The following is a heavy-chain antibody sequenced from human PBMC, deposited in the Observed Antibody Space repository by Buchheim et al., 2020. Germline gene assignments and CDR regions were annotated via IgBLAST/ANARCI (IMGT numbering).Heavy chain of an antibody. Sequence: QVQLQQWGAGLLKPSETLSLTCAAYGGSFSGYYWSWIRQPPGKGLEWIGEINHSGSTNYNPSLKSRVTISVDTSKKQLALKLPSVTGADTAAYYCARGLRITMVRGVVDYYCGMDVWGQGTT. V-gene: IGHV4-34*01. J-gene: IGHJ6*02. CDR2: INHSGST. CDR3: ARGLRITMVRGVVDYYCGMDV. D-gene: IGHD3-10*01. CDR1: GGSFSGYY.